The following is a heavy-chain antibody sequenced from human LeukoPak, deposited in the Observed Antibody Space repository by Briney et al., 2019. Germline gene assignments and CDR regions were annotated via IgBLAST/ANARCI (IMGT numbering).Heavy chain of an antibody. J-gene: IGHJ4*02. CDR1: GFTFSSYW. CDR2: INTDGSST. CDR3: RSDPIAAAGNLDY. Sequence: GGSLRLSCAASGFTFSSYWMHWVRQAPGKGLVWVSRINTDGSSTSYADSVKGRFTISRDNAKNTQYLQMNSLRAEDTAVYYCRSDPIAAAGNLDYWGQGTLVTVSS. D-gene: IGHD6-13*01. V-gene: IGHV3-74*01.